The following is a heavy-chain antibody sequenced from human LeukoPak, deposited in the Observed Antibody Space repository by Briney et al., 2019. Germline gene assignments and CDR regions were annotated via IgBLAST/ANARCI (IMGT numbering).Heavy chain of an antibody. D-gene: IGHD3-22*01. CDR2: IYYSGST. V-gene: IGHV4-59*01. CDR1: GGSISSYY. CDR3: ASYDGSGYLDR. J-gene: IGHJ4*02. Sequence: SETLSLTCTASGGSISSYYWSWIRQPPGKGLEWIGYIYYSGSTNYSPSLKSRVTMSVDTSKNQFSLKLSSVTAADTAVYYCASYDGSGYLDRWGQGTLVTVSS.